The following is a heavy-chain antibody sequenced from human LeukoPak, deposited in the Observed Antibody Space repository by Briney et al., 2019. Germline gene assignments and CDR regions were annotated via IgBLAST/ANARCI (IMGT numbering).Heavy chain of an antibody. D-gene: IGHD5-12*01. Sequence: PGGSLRLSCEASGFTFSTYNMNWVRQAPGKRLEWVSSITSSSSYAFYADSVKGRFTISGDNAKSSLYLQMNNLRAEDTAVYYCARDPYSGHYGNDYYYYMDVWGKGTTVTISS. CDR2: ITSSSSYA. J-gene: IGHJ6*03. V-gene: IGHV3-21*01. CDR1: GFTFSTYN. CDR3: ARDPYSGHYGNDYYYYMDV.